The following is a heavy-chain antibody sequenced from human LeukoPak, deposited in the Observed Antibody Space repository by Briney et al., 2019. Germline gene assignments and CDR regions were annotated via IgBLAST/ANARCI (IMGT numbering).Heavy chain of an antibody. V-gene: IGHV4-34*01. CDR3: ATGRNGVVPAPILGVGPWYNYHYMDV. CDR1: GGSFSGYY. Sequence: SETLSLTCVVYGGSFSGYYWSWIRQPPGKGLEWIGEIDHSGTTNYNPSLKSRVTMSVDTSKNQFSLMVSSVTAADTAVYYCATGRNGVVPAPILGVGPWYNYHYMDVWGKGATVTVSS. CDR2: IDHSGTT. J-gene: IGHJ6*03. D-gene: IGHD2-2*02.